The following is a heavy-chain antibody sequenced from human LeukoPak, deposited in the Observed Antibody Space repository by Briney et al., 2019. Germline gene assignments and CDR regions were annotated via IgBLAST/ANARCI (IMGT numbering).Heavy chain of an antibody. V-gene: IGHV3-21*01. CDR1: GFAFSSYS. CDR2: ISSSSSYI. J-gene: IGHJ2*01. CDR3: ARVEVVTGLEEYFDL. D-gene: IGHD2-15*01. Sequence: PGGSLRLSCAASGFAFSSYSMNWVRQAPGKGLEWVSSISSSSSYIYYADSVKGRFTISRDNAKNSLYLQMNSLRAEDTAVYYCARVEVVTGLEEYFDLWGRGTPVTVSS.